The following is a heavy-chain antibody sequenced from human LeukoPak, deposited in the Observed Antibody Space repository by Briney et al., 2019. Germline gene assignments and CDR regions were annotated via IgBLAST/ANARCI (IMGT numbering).Heavy chain of an antibody. CDR2: INSDGSST. J-gene: IGHJ4*02. D-gene: IGHD3-10*01. CDR1: GLTFSSYW. V-gene: IGHV3-74*01. Sequence: GGSLRLSCAASGLTFSSYWMHWVRQAPGKGLVWVSRINSDGSSTSYADSVKGRFTISRDNAKNTLYLQMNSLRAEDTAMYYCARGPTVDGSGSYGNYWGQGTLVTVSS. CDR3: ARGPTVDGSGSYGNY.